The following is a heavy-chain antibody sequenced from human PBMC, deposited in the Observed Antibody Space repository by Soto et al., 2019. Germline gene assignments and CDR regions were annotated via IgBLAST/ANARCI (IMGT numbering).Heavy chain of an antibody. CDR2: IIPIFGTA. CDR1: GGTFSSYA. CDR3: ARDRGGGGGFDY. Sequence: QVQLVQSGAEVKKPGSSVKVSCKASGGTFSSYAISWVRQAPGQGLEWMGGIIPIFGTANYAQKFQGRVTITADESTSTAYVERSSLRAEDAAVYYGARDRGGGGGFDYWGQGTLVTVSS. J-gene: IGHJ4*02. V-gene: IGHV1-69*01. D-gene: IGHD3-16*01.